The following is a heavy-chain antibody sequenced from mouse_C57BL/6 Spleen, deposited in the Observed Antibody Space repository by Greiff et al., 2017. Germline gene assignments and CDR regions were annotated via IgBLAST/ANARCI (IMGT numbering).Heavy chain of an antibody. D-gene: IGHD2-2*01. CDR3: TKEGYPYFDY. CDR2: ISSGGDYI. CDR1: GFTFSSYA. Sequence: EVKLMESGEGLVKPGGSLKLSCAASGFTFSSYAMSWVRQTPEKRLEWVAYISSGGDYIYYADNVKGRFTISRDNATNTLYLQMSSLESEDTAMYYCTKEGYPYFDYWGQGTTLTVSS. J-gene: IGHJ2*01. V-gene: IGHV5-9-1*02.